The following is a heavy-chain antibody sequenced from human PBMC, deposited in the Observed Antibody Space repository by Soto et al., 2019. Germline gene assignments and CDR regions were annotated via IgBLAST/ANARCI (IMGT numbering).Heavy chain of an antibody. CDR3: ARSNSGYYYGRFYYFDY. CDR2: IYYSGST. Sequence: LSLTCTVSGGSISSYYWSWIRQPPGKGLEWIGYIYYSGSTNYNPSLKSRVTISVDTSKNQFSLKLSSVTAADTAVYYCARSNSGYYYGRFYYFDYWGQGTLVTVSS. J-gene: IGHJ4*02. V-gene: IGHV4-59*01. CDR1: GGSISSYY. D-gene: IGHD3-22*01.